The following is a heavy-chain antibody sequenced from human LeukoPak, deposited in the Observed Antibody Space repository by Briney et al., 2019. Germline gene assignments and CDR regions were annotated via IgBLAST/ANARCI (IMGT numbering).Heavy chain of an antibody. CDR3: ARGRLFGESSRDAFDI. V-gene: IGHV1-2*02. CDR2: INPNSGGT. Sequence: ASVKVSRKASGYTFTGYYMHWVRQAPGQGLEWMGWINPNSGGTNYAQKFQGRVTMTRDTSISTAYMELSRLRSDDTAVYYCARGRLFGESSRDAFDIWGQGAMVTVSS. J-gene: IGHJ3*02. CDR1: GYTFTGYY. D-gene: IGHD3-10*02.